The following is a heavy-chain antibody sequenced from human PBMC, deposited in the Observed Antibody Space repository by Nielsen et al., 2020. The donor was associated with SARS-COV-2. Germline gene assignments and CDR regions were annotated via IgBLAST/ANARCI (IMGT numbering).Heavy chain of an antibody. CDR2: IYHSGST. CDR1: GGSISSGGYS. D-gene: IGHD4-11*01. J-gene: IGHJ5*02. CDR3: ARNFDYSNSVWFDP. Sequence: SETLSLTCAVSGGSISSGGYSWSWIRQPPGKGLEWIGYIYHSGSTYYNPSLKSRVTISVDRSKNQSSLKLSSVTAADTAVYYCARNFDYSNSVWFDPWGQGTLVTVSS. V-gene: IGHV4-30-2*01.